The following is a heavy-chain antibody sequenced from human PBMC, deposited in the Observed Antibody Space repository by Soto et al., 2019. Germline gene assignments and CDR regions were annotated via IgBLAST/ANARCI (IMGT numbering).Heavy chain of an antibody. J-gene: IGHJ3*02. CDR3: ARDRLDYGGNFGAFDI. V-gene: IGHV3-72*01. CDR1: GFTFSDHY. D-gene: IGHD4-17*01. Sequence: EVQLVESGGGLVQPGGSLRLSCAASGFTFSDHYMEWVRQAPGKGLEWVGRTRNKANGYTTESAASVKGRFTISRDDSRNSLYLQMNSLKTEDTAVYYCARDRLDYGGNFGAFDIWGQGTMVTVSS. CDR2: TRNKANGYTT.